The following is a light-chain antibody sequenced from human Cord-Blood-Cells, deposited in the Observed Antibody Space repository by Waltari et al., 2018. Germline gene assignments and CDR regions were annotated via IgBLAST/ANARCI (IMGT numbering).Light chain of an antibody. V-gene: IGLV2-14*01. CDR1: SSDAGGYNY. Sequence: QSALTQPASVSGSPGQSITISCTGTSSDAGGYNYVSWYQQHPGKAPKLIIYDVSNRPSGVSNRFSGSKSGNTASLTISGLQAEDEADYYCSSYTSSSTEVFGGGTKLTVL. J-gene: IGLJ2*01. CDR2: DVS. CDR3: SSYTSSSTEV.